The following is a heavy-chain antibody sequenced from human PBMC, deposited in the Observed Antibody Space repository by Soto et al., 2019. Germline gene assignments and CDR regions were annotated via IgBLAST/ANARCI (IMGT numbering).Heavy chain of an antibody. J-gene: IGHJ4*02. CDR1: GFSLSTRGVG. CDR2: IYWDDDN. V-gene: IGHV2-5*02. Sequence: QITLKESGPMLVKPTETLTLTCTFSGFSLSTRGVGVGWIRQPPGKALEWLALIYWDDDNRSSPSWESRVTITKDTSKNQVVLTLPNLDPVDTATYYCAHRPLTYGHYFDYWCQGALVTVSS. CDR3: AHRPLTYGHYFDY. D-gene: IGHD4-17*01.